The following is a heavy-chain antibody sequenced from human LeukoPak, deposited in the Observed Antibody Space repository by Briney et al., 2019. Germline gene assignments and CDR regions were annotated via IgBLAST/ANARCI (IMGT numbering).Heavy chain of an antibody. D-gene: IGHD5-12*01. Sequence: DSVKVSCKTSGYIFNSYGISWVRQAPGQGLEWMAWIRGNNDNTKYAQKFQGRVTLTTDTSTSTVYMELRGLTSADMAVYYCVRDSAYSPDYWGQGSLVTVSP. CDR1: GYIFNSYG. CDR3: VRDSAYSPDY. V-gene: IGHV1-18*03. CDR2: IRGNNDNT. J-gene: IGHJ4*02.